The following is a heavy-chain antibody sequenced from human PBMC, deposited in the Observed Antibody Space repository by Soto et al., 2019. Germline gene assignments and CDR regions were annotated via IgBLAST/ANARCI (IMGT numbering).Heavy chain of an antibody. J-gene: IGHJ4*02. CDR3: AKDGSNYGAFDS. V-gene: IGHV3-23*01. CDR2: ITGSGYT. Sequence: GGSLRLSCPASGFTFSSSAMSWVRQAPGKGLEWVSTITGSGYTYYADSVKGRFTISRDNSKNTLYLQMNSLRAEDTAVYYCAKDGSNYGAFDSWGQGTLVTVSS. CDR1: GFTFSSSA. D-gene: IGHD4-4*01.